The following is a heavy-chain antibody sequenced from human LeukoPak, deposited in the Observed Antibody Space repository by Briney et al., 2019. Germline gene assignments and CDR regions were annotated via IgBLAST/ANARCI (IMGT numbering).Heavy chain of an antibody. CDR2: INPNSGGT. V-gene: IGHV1-2*06. CDR3: ARDLMVRGFNIFGY. J-gene: IGHJ4*02. CDR1: GYTFTGYY. Sequence: ASVKVSCKASGYTFTGYYMHWVRQAPGQGLEWMGRINPNSGGTNYAQKFQGRVTMTRDTSISTAYMELSRLRSDDTAVYYCARDLMVRGFNIFGYWGQGTLVTVSS. D-gene: IGHD3-10*01.